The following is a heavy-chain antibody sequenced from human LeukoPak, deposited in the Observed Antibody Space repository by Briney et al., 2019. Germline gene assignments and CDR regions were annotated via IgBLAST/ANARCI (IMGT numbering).Heavy chain of an antibody. D-gene: IGHD3-3*01. J-gene: IGHJ3*02. V-gene: IGHV3-21*01. CDR2: ISSSSSYI. CDR3: ASRRITIFGVAFDI. CDR1: GFTFSSYS. Sequence: GGSLRLSCTASGFTFSSYSMNWVRQAPGKGLEWVSSISSSSSYIYYADSVKGRFTISRDDAKNSLYLQMNSLRAEDTAVYYCASRRITIFGVAFDIWGQGTMVTVSS.